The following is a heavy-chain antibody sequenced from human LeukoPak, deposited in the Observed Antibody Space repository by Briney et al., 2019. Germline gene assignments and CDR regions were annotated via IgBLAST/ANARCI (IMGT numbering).Heavy chain of an antibody. Sequence: GGSLRLSCAASGFSFSSYGMNWVRQAPGKGLEWVSYISSSSSTIYYADSVKGRFTISRDNAKSSLHLQMNSLRAEDTAVYYCARVRGDYGGISDYWGQGTLVTVSS. CDR2: ISSSSSTI. D-gene: IGHD4-23*01. V-gene: IGHV3-48*04. CDR3: ARVRGDYGGISDY. J-gene: IGHJ4*02. CDR1: GFSFSSYG.